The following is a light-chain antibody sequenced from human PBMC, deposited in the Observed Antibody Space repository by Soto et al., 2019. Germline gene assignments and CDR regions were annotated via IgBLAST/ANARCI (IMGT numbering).Light chain of an antibody. CDR1: SSDFGGTNY. V-gene: IGLV2-8*01. Sequence: QSALTQPPSASGSPGQSVTISCTGASSDFGGTNYVSWYQQHPGKAPKLMIFEVTKRPSGVPDRFSGSKSGNTASLTVSGLQAADEADYYCTSYAGSYADVVFGGGTKLTVL. CDR3: TSYAGSYADVV. CDR2: EVT. J-gene: IGLJ2*01.